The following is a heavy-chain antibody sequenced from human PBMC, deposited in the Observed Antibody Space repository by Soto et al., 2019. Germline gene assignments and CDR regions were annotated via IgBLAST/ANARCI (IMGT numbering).Heavy chain of an antibody. CDR2: IYYSGST. CDR1: GGSISSSSYY. CDR3: ARILLYYDILTGYYSWFDP. V-gene: IGHV4-39*01. J-gene: IGHJ5*02. D-gene: IGHD3-9*01. Sequence: PSETLSRTCTVSGGSISSSSYYWGWIRQPPGKGLEWIGSIYYSGSTYYNPSLKSRVTISVDTSKNQFSLKLSSVTAADTAVYYCARILLYYDILTGYYSWFDPWGQGTLVTVSS.